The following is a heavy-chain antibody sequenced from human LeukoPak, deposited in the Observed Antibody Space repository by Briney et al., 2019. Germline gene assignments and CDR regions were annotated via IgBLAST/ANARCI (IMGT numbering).Heavy chain of an antibody. Sequence: GASVKVSCKASGYTFTSYGISWVRQAPGQGLEWMGWISAYNGNTNYAQKFQGRVTMTRNTSISTAYMELSSLRSEDTAVYYCARGGPLPGFDPWGQGTLVTVSS. CDR3: ARGGPLPGFDP. V-gene: IGHV1-18*01. CDR1: GYTFTSYG. D-gene: IGHD2-2*01. CDR2: ISAYNGNT. J-gene: IGHJ5*02.